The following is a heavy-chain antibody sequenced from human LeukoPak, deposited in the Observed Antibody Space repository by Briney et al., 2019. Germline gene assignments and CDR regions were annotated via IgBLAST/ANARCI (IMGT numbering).Heavy chain of an antibody. CDR3: ARDYYGSGTYYKDY. Sequence: ASVKVSCKASVYTFTAYYLHWVRQAPGQGLEWMGWIHPNSGGTNYAQNFQGRVSMTTDTSISTVYMELSRLRSDDTAVYYCARDYYGSGTYYKDYWGQGTLATVSS. J-gene: IGHJ4*02. D-gene: IGHD3-10*01. CDR1: VYTFTAYY. CDR2: IHPNSGGT. V-gene: IGHV1-2*02.